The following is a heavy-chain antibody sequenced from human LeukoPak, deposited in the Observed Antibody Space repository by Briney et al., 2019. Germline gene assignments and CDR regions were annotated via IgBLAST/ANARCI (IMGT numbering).Heavy chain of an antibody. Sequence: GGSLRLSCAASGFTFSNYAIHWVRQAPGKGLEWVSVISYDGTNKYYADSVKGRFTISRDNSKNTLYLQMNSLKTEDTALYYCATQMATILDGILDYWGQGTLVTVSS. CDR1: GFTFSNYA. CDR3: ATQMATILDGILDY. CDR2: ISYDGTNK. V-gene: IGHV3-30*04. J-gene: IGHJ4*02. D-gene: IGHD5-24*01.